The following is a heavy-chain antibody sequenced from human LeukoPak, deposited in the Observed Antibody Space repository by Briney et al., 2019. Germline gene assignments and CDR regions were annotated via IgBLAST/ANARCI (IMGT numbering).Heavy chain of an antibody. D-gene: IGHD3-22*01. CDR2: IIPIFGTA. CDR1: GGTFSSYA. J-gene: IGHJ3*02. V-gene: IGHV1-69*05. CDR3: AREGDEGYLLDAFDI. Sequence: SVKVSCKASGGTFSSYAISWVRQAPGQGLEWMGRIIPIFGTANYAQKFQGRVTITTDESTSTAYKELSSLRSEDTAVYYCAREGDEGYLLDAFDIWGQGTMVTVSS.